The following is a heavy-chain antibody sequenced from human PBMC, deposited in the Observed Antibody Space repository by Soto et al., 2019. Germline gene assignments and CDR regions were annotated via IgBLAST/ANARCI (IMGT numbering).Heavy chain of an antibody. CDR2: INHSGST. CDR1: GGSFSGYY. D-gene: IGHD6-19*01. V-gene: IGHV4-34*01. Sequence: SETLSLTCAVYGGSFSGYYWSWIRQPPGKGLEWIGEINHSGSTNYNPSLKSRVTISVDTSKNQFSLKLSSVTAADTAVYYCARGRAVASHALVEIDYWGQGTLVTVSS. J-gene: IGHJ4*02. CDR3: ARGRAVASHALVEIDY.